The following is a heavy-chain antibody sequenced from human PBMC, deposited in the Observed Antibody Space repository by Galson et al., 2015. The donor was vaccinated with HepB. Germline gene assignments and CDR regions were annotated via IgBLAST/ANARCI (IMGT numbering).Heavy chain of an antibody. CDR3: ARGVRDSSSWLYPYYYYGMDV. V-gene: IGHV1-46*03. J-gene: IGHJ6*02. Sequence: SVKVSCKASGYTFTSYYMHWVRQAPGQGLEWMGIINPSGGSTSYAQKFQGRVTMTRDTSTSTVYMELSSLRSEDTAVYYCARGVRDSSSWLYPYYYYGMDVWGQGTTVTVSS. D-gene: IGHD6-13*01. CDR1: GYTFTSYY. CDR2: INPSGGST.